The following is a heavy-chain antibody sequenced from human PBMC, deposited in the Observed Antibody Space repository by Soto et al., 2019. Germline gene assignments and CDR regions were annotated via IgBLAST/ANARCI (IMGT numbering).Heavy chain of an antibody. D-gene: IGHD4-17*01. CDR3: ARTRTHDYGGNDAFDI. V-gene: IGHV1-8*01. J-gene: IGHJ3*02. CDR2: MNPNSGNT. CDR1: GYTFTSYD. Sequence: QVQLVQSGAEVKKPGASVKVSCKASGYTFTSYDINWVRQATGQGLEWMGWMNPNSGNTGYAQKFQGRVTMTRNTSISTAYMELSSLRSEDTAVYYCARTRTHDYGGNDAFDIWGQGTMVTASS.